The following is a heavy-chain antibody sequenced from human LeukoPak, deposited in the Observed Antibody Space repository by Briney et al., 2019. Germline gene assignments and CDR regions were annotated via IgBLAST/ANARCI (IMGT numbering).Heavy chain of an antibody. D-gene: IGHD2-15*01. Sequence: GGSLRLSCAASGFTFSSYAVHWVRQAPGKGLEWVAVISYDGSINFYAASVKGRFTISRDNSKNTLYLEMNSLRAEDSALYFCARDRRYCGGGRCYFDYFFDYWGQGTLVTVSS. CDR2: ISYDGSIN. CDR1: GFTFSSYA. CDR3: ARDRRYCGGGRCYFDYFFDY. J-gene: IGHJ4*02. V-gene: IGHV3-30-3*01.